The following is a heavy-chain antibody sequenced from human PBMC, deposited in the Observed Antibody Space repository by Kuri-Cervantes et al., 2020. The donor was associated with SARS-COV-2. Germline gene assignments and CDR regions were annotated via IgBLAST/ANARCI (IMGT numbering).Heavy chain of an antibody. J-gene: IGHJ6*02. V-gene: IGHV3-30*09. CDR2: ISYDGSNK. D-gene: IGHD3-9*01. CDR1: GFTFSSYA. CDR3: ARDPQRYFDWLLSYYYYGMDV. Sequence: LSLTCAASGFTFSSYAMHWVRQAPGKGLEWMAVISYDGSNKYYADSVKGRFAISRDNSKNTLYLQMNSLRAEDTAVYYCARDPQRYFDWLLSYYYYGMDVWGQGTTVTVSS.